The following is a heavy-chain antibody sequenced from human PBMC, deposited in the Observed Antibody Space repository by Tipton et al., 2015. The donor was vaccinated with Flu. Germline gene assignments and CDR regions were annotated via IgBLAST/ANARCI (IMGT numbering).Heavy chain of an antibody. D-gene: IGHD2-8*01. CDR3: ARAGCTNGVCYPEYYYYGMDV. CDR2: IYYSGST. J-gene: IGHJ6*02. Sequence: TLSLTCTVSGGSISSYYWSWIRQPPGKGLEWIGYIYYSGSTNYNPSLKSRVTISVDTSKNQFSLKLSSVTAADTAVYYCARAGCTNGVCYPEYYYYGMDVWGQGTTVTVSS. CDR1: GGSISSYY. V-gene: IGHV4-59*01.